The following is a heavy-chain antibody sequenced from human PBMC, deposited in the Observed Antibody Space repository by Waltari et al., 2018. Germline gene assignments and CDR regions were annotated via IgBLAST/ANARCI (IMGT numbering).Heavy chain of an antibody. CDR2: IYVDKENT. CDR3: ARVVTGVHEVNDN. CDR1: GYKFRDYG. V-gene: IGHV1-18*01. Sequence: QVQLVQSGAEVKEPGASVKVSCKASGYKFRDYGISWVRQAPGQGLEWMGWIYVDKENTRFAEKFEDRVTLTTDKVTETVYMDLTDLRPDDTAVYYCARVVTGVHEVNDNWGQGTLVIVS. D-gene: IGHD3-16*02. J-gene: IGHJ4*02.